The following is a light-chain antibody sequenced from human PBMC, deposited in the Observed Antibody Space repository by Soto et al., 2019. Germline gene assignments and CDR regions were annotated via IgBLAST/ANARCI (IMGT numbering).Light chain of an antibody. V-gene: IGKV3-15*01. Sequence: EIVMTQSPATLSVSPGVRATLSCRASKRVSSNLAWYQQQPGQAPRLLIYVASTRATGIRARFSGSGSGTEFTLTISSLQSEDFAVYYCQQYNNWWGTFGQGTKVDIK. CDR1: KRVSSN. J-gene: IGKJ1*01. CDR3: QQYNNWWGT. CDR2: VAS.